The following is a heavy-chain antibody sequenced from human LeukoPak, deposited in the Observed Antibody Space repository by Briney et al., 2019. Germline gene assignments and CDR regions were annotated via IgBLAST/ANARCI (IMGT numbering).Heavy chain of an antibody. D-gene: IGHD3-22*01. CDR3: ARAPSEIGGYYPEYFRH. CDR2: IKSDGST. J-gene: IGHJ1*01. Sequence: GGSLRLPCAASGFTFSSYWMPWVRQPQGKGLVWVSRIKSDGSTNYADSVKGRFTISRDNAKNTVSLQMNSLRAEDTGVYYCARAPSEIGGYYPEYFRHWGQGTLVTVSS. CDR1: GFTFSSYW. V-gene: IGHV3-74*01.